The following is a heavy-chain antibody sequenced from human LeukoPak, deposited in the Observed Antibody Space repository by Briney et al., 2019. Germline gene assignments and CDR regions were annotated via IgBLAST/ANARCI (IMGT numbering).Heavy chain of an antibody. CDR3: ARQGAVAGLDDAFDI. J-gene: IGHJ3*02. Sequence: ASVKVSCKASGYTFTGYYMHWVRQARGQGLEWMGWINPNSGGTNYAQKFQGRVTMTRDTSISTAYMELSRLRSDDTAVYYCARQGAVAGLDDAFDIWGQGTMVTVSS. CDR2: INPNSGGT. CDR1: GYTFTGYY. V-gene: IGHV1-2*02. D-gene: IGHD6-19*01.